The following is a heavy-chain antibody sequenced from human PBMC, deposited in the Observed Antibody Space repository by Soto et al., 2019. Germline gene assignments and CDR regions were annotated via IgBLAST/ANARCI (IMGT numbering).Heavy chain of an antibody. CDR3: AKDPVVPAAPDAFDI. CDR2: ISGSGGST. D-gene: IGHD2-2*01. V-gene: IGHV3-23*01. Sequence: EVQLLESGGGLVQPGGSLRLSCAASGFTFSSYAMSWVRQAPGKGLEWVSAISGSGGSTYYADSVKGRFTISSDNSMDTLYLKMNSLIAEDTAVYYCAKDPVVPAAPDAFDIWGQGTMVTVSS. CDR1: GFTFSSYA. J-gene: IGHJ3*02.